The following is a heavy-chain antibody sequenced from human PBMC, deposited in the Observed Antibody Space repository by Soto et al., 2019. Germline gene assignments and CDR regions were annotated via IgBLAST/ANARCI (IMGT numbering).Heavy chain of an antibody. J-gene: IGHJ4*02. CDR3: AKYYGSGSQIDY. CDR2: ISGSGGST. V-gene: IGHV3-23*01. D-gene: IGHD3-10*01. Sequence: EVQLLESGGGLVQPGGSLRLSCAASGFTFSSYAMSWVRQAPGKGLEWVSAISGSGGSTYYADSVKGRFTISRDNSKNTLYRQMNSLRAEDTAVYYCAKYYGSGSQIDYWGQGTLVTVSS. CDR1: GFTFSSYA.